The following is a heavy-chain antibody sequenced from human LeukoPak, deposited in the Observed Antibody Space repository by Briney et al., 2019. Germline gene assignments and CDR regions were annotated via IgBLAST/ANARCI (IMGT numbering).Heavy chain of an antibody. J-gene: IGHJ4*02. D-gene: IGHD3-10*01. CDR2: ISWNSGSI. CDR3: AKYRSGGGSGSYRASYFDY. V-gene: IGHV3-9*01. CDR1: GFTFDDYA. Sequence: GGSLRLSCAASGFTFDDYAMHWVRQAPGKGLEWVSGISWNSGSIGYADSVKGRFTISRDNAKNSLYLQMNSLRAEDTALYYCAKYRSGGGSGSYRASYFDYWGQGTLVTVSS.